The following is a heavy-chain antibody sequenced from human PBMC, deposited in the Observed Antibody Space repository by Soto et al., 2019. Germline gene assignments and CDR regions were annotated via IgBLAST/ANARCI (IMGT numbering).Heavy chain of an antibody. Sequence: QVQLVQSGAEVKKPGASVKVSCKASGYTFTSYGISWVRQAPGQGLEWMGWISAYNGNTNYAQKLQGRVTMTTDTSTSTAYMELRSLRSDDTAVYDCAREQSDITMIVVVPRDWFDPWGQGTLVTVSS. V-gene: IGHV1-18*01. J-gene: IGHJ5*02. CDR2: ISAYNGNT. CDR1: GYTFTSYG. D-gene: IGHD3-22*01. CDR3: AREQSDITMIVVVPRDWFDP.